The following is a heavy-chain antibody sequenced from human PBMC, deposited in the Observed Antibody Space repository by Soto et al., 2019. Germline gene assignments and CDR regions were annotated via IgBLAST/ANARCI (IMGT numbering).Heavy chain of an antibody. CDR2: INPATGAA. CDR1: GYPVTAYY. D-gene: IGHD3-3*01. CDR3: ARGGGVGVAGSAAFDM. J-gene: IGHJ3*02. V-gene: IGHV1-2*02. Sequence: QLHLVQSGAVVKKPGASVTVSCSASGYPVTAYYMHWVRQAPGRGLEWMGGINPATGAAKYTQTFQGRFTINRGTSASRVFMELRGPTSEDTAVFYCARGGGVGVAGSAAFDMWGQGTLVTVSS.